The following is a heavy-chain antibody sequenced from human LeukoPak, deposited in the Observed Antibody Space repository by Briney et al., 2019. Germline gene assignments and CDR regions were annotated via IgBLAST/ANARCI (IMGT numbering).Heavy chain of an antibody. CDR3: ARVGEQQLDRAFDI. Sequence: SETLSLTCTVSGDSINSYYWSWVRQPTGRGLEWIGYIYYSGSTKYNPSLKSRVTISVDTSKNQFSLKLSSVIAADTAVYYCARVGEQQLDRAFDIWGQRTMVTVSS. J-gene: IGHJ3*02. CDR1: GDSINSYY. D-gene: IGHD6-13*01. V-gene: IGHV4-59*12. CDR2: IYYSGST.